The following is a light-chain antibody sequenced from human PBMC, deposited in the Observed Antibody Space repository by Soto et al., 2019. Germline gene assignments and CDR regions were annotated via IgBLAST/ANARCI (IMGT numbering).Light chain of an antibody. CDR1: SSNIGSNY. J-gene: IGLJ1*01. V-gene: IGLV1-47*02. Sequence: QAVVTQPPSASGTPGQRVTVSCSGSSSNIGSNYVYWYQHLPGTAPKLLIYSNNQRPSGVPDRFSGSKSGTSASLAISGLRSEDEAEYYCAAWDGSLIGNVFGTGTTVTVL. CDR3: AAWDGSLIGNV. CDR2: SNN.